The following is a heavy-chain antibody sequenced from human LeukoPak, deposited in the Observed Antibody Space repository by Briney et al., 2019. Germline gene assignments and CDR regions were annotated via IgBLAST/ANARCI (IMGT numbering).Heavy chain of an antibody. CDR1: GGSISSYY. D-gene: IGHD6-13*01. J-gene: IGHJ3*02. V-gene: IGHV4-59*12. CDR2: IYYSGST. CDR3: ARDLYSSKTNDAFVI. Sequence: SETLSLTCTVSGGSISSYYWSWIRQPPGKGLQWIGSIYYSGSTYYNPSLKSRVTISLDTSKNQFSLKLSSVTAADTAVYYCARDLYSSKTNDAFVIWGQGTMVTVSS.